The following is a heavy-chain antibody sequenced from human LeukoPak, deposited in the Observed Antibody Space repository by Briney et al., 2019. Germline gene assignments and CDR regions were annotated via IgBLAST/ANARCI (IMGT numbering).Heavy chain of an antibody. V-gene: IGHV1-2*02. D-gene: IGHD1-26*01. CDR3: ARDSGLGPTWHPFDH. CDR1: GYTFTGYD. CDR2: INPNSGGT. J-gene: IGHJ4*02. Sequence: ASVKVSCKASGYTFTGYDMHWVRQAPGQGLEWMGWINPNSGGTSYAQRFQGRVTMTRDTSSSTAYMEVNSLRSDDTAVYYCARDSGLGPTWHPFDHWGQGTPVTVSS.